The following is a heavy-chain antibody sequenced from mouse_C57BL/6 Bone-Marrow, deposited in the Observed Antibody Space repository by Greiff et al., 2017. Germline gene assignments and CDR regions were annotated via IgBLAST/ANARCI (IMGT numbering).Heavy chain of an antibody. CDR2: INPYNGGT. CDR1: GYTFTDYY. CDR3: AFIYYGNPYLDY. D-gene: IGHD2-1*01. Sequence: EVQLQQSGPVLVKPGASVKMSCKASGYTFTDYYMNWVKQSHGKSLEWIGVINPYNGGTSYNQKFKGKATLTVDKSSSTAYMELNSLTSEYSAVYYCAFIYYGNPYLDYWGQGTTLTVSS. V-gene: IGHV1-19*01. J-gene: IGHJ2*01.